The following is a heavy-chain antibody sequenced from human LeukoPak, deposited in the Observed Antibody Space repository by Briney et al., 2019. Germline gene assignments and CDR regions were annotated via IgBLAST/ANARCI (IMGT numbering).Heavy chain of an antibody. CDR1: GGSFSGYY. Sequence: PSETLSLTCAVYGGSFSGYYWSWIRQPPGKGLEWIGEINHSGSTNCNPSLKSRVTISVDTSKNQFSLKLSSVTAADTAVYYCARSRFSGGPFRPAPPYLDYWGQGTLVTVSS. V-gene: IGHV4-34*01. D-gene: IGHD3-10*01. J-gene: IGHJ4*02. CDR3: ARSRFSGGPFRPAPPYLDY. CDR2: INHSGST.